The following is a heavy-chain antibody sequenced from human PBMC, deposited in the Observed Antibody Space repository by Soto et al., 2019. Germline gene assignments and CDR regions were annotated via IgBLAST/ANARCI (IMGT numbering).Heavy chain of an antibody. CDR1: GYTLTRFY. Sequence: QVQLVQSGAEVRKPGASVRLSCKASGYTLTRFYLHWVRQAPGQGLEWMGIINTRGGTTAYAQKFRGRLTVTRDTSTSTVSMELSNLRSEDTAIYYCARGPDDSDLPRWDYWGQGTRVTVSS. CDR3: ARGPDDSDLPRWDY. CDR2: INTRGGTT. J-gene: IGHJ4*02. V-gene: IGHV1-46*01. D-gene: IGHD4-17*01.